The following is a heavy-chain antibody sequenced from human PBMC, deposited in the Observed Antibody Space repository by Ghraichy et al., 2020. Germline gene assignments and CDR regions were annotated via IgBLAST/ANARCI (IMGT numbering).Heavy chain of an antibody. J-gene: IGHJ4*02. D-gene: IGHD3-16*01. Sequence: SETLSLTCTVSGGSISSYYWSWIRQPPGKGLEWIGYIYYSGSTNYNPSLKSRVTISVDTSKNQFSLKLSSVTAADTAVYYCARVWADPRQYYFDYWGQGTLVTVSS. CDR2: IYYSGST. V-gene: IGHV4-59*01. CDR1: GGSISSYY. CDR3: ARVWADPRQYYFDY.